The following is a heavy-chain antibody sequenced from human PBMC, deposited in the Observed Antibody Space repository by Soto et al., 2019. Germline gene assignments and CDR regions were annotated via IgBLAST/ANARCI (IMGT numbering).Heavy chain of an antibody. D-gene: IGHD1-7*01. CDR2: TYYRSKWYN. J-gene: IGHJ5*02. V-gene: IGHV6-1*01. CDR1: GDSVSSNSAA. Sequence: QVQLQQSGPGLVKPSQTLSLTCAISGDSVSSNSAAWNWIRQSPSRGLEWLGRTYYRSKWYNDYAISVKSRITINPDTSKNQFSLQLNSVTPEDTAVYYCARDRASGVTGTTRGWFDPWGQGTLVTVSS. CDR3: ARDRASGVTGTTRGWFDP.